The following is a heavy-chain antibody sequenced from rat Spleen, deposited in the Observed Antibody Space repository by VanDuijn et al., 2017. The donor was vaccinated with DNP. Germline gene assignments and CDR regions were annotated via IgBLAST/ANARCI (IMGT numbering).Heavy chain of an antibody. CDR3: ARDRATPYY. J-gene: IGHJ2*01. D-gene: IGHD1-10*01. Sequence: EVQLVESGGGLVQPGRSLKLSCAGSGFTFSDYYMAWVRQTPTKGLDWVASISSDGSHTYYRDSVKGRFTISRDNAKNTLYLQMNSLRSEDTATYYCARDRATPYYWGQGVMVTVSS. CDR2: ISSDGSHT. CDR1: GFTFSDYY. V-gene: IGHV5-25*01.